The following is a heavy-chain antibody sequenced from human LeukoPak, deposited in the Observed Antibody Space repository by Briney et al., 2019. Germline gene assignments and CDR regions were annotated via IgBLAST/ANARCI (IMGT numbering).Heavy chain of an antibody. J-gene: IGHJ5*02. CDR2: ITSSGIYI. CDR3: ARAWDYYDSSGYLA. V-gene: IGHV3-21*01. D-gene: IGHD3-22*01. CDR1: GFTFRSYT. Sequence: GGSLRLSCAASGFTFRSYTMNWVRQAPGKGLEWVSSITSSGIYIYYADSVKGRFTISRDNAKNSLYLQMNSLRAEDTAVYYCARAWDYYDSSGYLAWGQGTLVTVSS.